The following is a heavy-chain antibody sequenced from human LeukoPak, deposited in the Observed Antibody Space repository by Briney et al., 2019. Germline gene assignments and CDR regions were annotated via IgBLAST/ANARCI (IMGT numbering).Heavy chain of an antibody. CDR2: IYYSGST. J-gene: IGHJ4*02. D-gene: IGHD2-15*01. CDR1: GGSISSSSYY. Sequence: PPETLSLTCTVSGGSISSSSYYWGWIRQPPGKGLEWIGSIYYSGSTYYNPSLKSRVTISVDTSKNQFSLKLSSVTAADTAVYYCVVVVAAPYYFDYWGQGTLVTVSS. CDR3: VVVVAAPYYFDY. V-gene: IGHV4-39*01.